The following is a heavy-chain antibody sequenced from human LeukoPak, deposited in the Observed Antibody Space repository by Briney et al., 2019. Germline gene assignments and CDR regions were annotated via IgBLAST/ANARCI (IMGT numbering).Heavy chain of an antibody. CDR2: INAGNGNT. J-gene: IGHJ5*02. D-gene: IGHD3-22*01. CDR3: ARDTAYYYDSSGYPNWFDP. Sequence: ASVKVSCKASGYTFTSYAMHWVRQAPGQRLEWMGWINAGNGNTKYSQKFQGRATITRDTSASTAYMELSSLRSEDTAVYYCARDTAYYYDSSGYPNWFDPWGQGTLVTVSS. CDR1: GYTFTSYA. V-gene: IGHV1-3*01.